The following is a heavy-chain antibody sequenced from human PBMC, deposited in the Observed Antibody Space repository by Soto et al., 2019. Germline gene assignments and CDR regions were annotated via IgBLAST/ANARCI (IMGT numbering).Heavy chain of an antibody. D-gene: IGHD6-19*01. CDR2: INHSGST. CDR1: GGSFSGYY. Sequence: QVQLQQWGAGLLKPSETLSLTCAVYGGSFSGYYWSWIRQPPGTGLEWIGEINHSGSTNYNPSLKSRVTISVDTSKNQFSLKLSSVTAADTAVYYCARALVAGTSLSAFDIWGQGTMVTVSS. CDR3: ARALVAGTSLSAFDI. J-gene: IGHJ3*02. V-gene: IGHV4-34*01.